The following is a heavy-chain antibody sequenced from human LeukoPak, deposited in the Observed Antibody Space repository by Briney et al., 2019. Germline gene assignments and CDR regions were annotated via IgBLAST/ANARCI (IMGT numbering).Heavy chain of an antibody. J-gene: IGHJ5*02. CDR3: AKDARRYCSSTSCLNWFDP. Sequence: GRSLRLSCAASGFTFDDYAMPWVRQAPGKGLEWVSGISWNSGSIGYADSVKGRFTISRDNAKNSLYLQMNSLRAEDTALYYCAKDARRYCSSTSCLNWFDPWGQGTLVTVSS. V-gene: IGHV3-9*01. D-gene: IGHD2-2*01. CDR2: ISWNSGSI. CDR1: GFTFDDYA.